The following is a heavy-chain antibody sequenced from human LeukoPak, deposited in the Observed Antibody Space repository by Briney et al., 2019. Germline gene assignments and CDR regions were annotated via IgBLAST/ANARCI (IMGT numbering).Heavy chain of an antibody. CDR3: ARVVRGYYYYGMDV. Sequence: PGGSLRLSCAASGFTFSSYEMNWVRQAPGKGLEWVSYISSSGSTIYYADSVKGRFTISRDNAKNSLYLQMNSLRAEHTAVYYCARVVRGYYYYGMDVWGKGTTVTVSS. V-gene: IGHV3-48*03. D-gene: IGHD3-10*01. CDR2: ISSSGSTI. J-gene: IGHJ6*04. CDR1: GFTFSSYE.